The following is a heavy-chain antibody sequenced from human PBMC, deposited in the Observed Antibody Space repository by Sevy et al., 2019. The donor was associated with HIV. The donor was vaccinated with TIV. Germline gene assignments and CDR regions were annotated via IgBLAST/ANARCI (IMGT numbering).Heavy chain of an antibody. V-gene: IGHV3-21*04. D-gene: IGHD3-22*01. J-gene: IGHJ3*01. CDR3: AKALNPALESMIEVIFRSLKGFDV. CDR2: ITSSSNYI. Sequence: GGSLRLSCAASGFTFSTYNMNWVRQPPGKGLEWVSSITSSSNYIYYADSLKGRFTISRDNSKNTLYLQMNSLRADDTAVYYCAKALNPALESMIEVIFRSLKGFDVWGQGTMVTVSS. CDR1: GFTFSTYN.